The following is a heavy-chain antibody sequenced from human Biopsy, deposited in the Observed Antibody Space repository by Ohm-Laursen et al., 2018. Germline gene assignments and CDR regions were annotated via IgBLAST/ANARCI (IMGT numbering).Heavy chain of an antibody. Sequence: GASVKVSCKASGYSFSTYDVNWVRQARGQGLEWMGWMIPSSGKTGYAQRFQGRVTLTMNTSISTAYTELSGLRSEDTAVYFCARGYSRRVSIFEASIYWFDTWGQGNLVTVSS. J-gene: IGHJ5*02. CDR2: MIPSSGKT. CDR3: ARGYSRRVSIFEASIYWFDT. D-gene: IGHD6-6*01. V-gene: IGHV1-8*01. CDR1: GYSFSTYD.